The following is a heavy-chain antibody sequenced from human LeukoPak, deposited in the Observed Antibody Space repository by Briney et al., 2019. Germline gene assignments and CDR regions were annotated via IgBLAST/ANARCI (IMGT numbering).Heavy chain of an antibody. J-gene: IGHJ6*03. CDR3: ARGPLYYYGSGSYRRGYYYMDV. V-gene: IGHV3-30-3*01. CDR1: GFTFSSYA. D-gene: IGHD3-10*01. CDR2: IPYDGSNK. Sequence: PGGSLRLSCAASGFTFSSYAMHWVRQAPGKGLEWVAVIPYDGSNKYYADSVKGRFTISRDNAKNSLYLQMNSLRAEDTAVYYCARGPLYYYGSGSYRRGYYYMDVWGKGTTVTVSS.